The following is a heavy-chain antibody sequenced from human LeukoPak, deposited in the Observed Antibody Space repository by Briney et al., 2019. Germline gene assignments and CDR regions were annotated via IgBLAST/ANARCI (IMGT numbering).Heavy chain of an antibody. D-gene: IGHD2-15*01. Sequence: SVKVSCKASGGTFSSYAISWVRQAPGQGLEWMGGIIPIFGTANYAQKFQGRVTITADKSTSTAYMELSSLRSEDTAVYYCARDSLVAQYYYYGMDVWGKGTTVTLSS. CDR3: ARDSLVAQYYYYGMDV. V-gene: IGHV1-69*06. CDR2: IIPIFGTA. CDR1: GGTFSSYA. J-gene: IGHJ6*04.